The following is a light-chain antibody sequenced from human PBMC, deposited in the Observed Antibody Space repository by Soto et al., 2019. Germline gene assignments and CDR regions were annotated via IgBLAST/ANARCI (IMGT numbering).Light chain of an antibody. J-gene: IGKJ1*01. V-gene: IGKV1-12*01. CDR3: QPASRPPWT. CDR1: QGISRW. Sequence: DIQMTQSPSSVSASVGDRVTITCRASQGISRWLTWYQQKPGKAPKLLIYAASTLQSGVPSRFSGSGSETEFTLTIGSLQPVDFAIYYCQPASRPPWTFGQGTKVEIK. CDR2: AAS.